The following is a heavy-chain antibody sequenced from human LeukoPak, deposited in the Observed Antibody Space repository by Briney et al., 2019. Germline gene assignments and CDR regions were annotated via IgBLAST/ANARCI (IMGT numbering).Heavy chain of an antibody. CDR1: GFTFSSYA. Sequence: GGSLRLSCAASGFTFSSYAMSWVRQAPGKGLEWVSAISGSGGSTYYADSVKGRFTISRDTSKNTLYLQMNSLRAEDTAVYYCAKDDYDFWSGYYGSGPFDYWGQGTLVTVSS. V-gene: IGHV3-23*01. D-gene: IGHD3-3*01. CDR3: AKDDYDFWSGYYGSGPFDY. CDR2: ISGSGGST. J-gene: IGHJ4*02.